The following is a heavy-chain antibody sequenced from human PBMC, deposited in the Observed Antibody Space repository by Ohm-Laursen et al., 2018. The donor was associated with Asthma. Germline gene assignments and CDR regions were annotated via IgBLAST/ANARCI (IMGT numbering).Heavy chain of an antibody. J-gene: IGHJ4*02. Sequence: ASVKVSCKASGGTFSSYAISWVRQAPGQRPEWMGWIYIRNTNYAPKFRDRITLSTDTSTNTAYMYLRSLRSDDTAVYYCVRDVVDRFDFWGQGSLVIVSS. V-gene: IGHV1-18*01. CDR1: GGTFSSYA. CDR3: VRDVVDRFDF. CDR2: IYIRNT. D-gene: IGHD2-21*01.